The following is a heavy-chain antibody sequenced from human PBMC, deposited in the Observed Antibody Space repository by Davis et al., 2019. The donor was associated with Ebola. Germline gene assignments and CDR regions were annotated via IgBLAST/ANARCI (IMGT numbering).Heavy chain of an antibody. CDR2: ISYDGNNK. V-gene: IGHV3-30*18. CDR3: AKDERRKPQNMDV. Sequence: GESLKISCEASGLTFSSYAMHWVRQAPGKGLEWVAVISYDGNNKYYADSVKGRFTIFRDNSKNTLYLQMNSLRGEDTALYYCAKDERRKPQNMDVWGQGTTVTVSS. D-gene: IGHD1-1*01. CDR1: GLTFSSYA. J-gene: IGHJ6*02.